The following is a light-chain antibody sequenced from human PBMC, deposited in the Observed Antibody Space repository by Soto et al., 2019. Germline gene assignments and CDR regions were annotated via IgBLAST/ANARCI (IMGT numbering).Light chain of an antibody. CDR3: QQYNNWPPT. CDR1: QSVRSN. V-gene: IGKV3-15*01. J-gene: IGKJ1*01. CDR2: GVS. Sequence: ETFMTHSLASLPESPGERATLSCRARQSVRSNLAWYQQKHGQAPRRLMNGVSTRATGIPTRLSGSGYETEFTLTISSLQSEDFAVYYCQQYNNWPPTFGQGTKLDIK.